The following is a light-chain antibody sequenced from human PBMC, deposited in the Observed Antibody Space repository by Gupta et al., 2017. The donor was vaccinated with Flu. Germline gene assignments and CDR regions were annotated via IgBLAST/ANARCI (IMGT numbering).Light chain of an antibody. J-gene: IGKJ4*01. CDR1: QGIGNE. CDR2: AAS. CDR3: RQDDGFPLT. V-gene: IGKV1-6*01. Sequence: AIQMTQSPSSLSASVGDRVTITCRASQGIGNELHWYQQKPGRAPKVLIYAASRLQDGVPSRFSGSVSGTDFTLTISSLQSEDFATYFCRQDDGFPLTFGGGTKVEIK.